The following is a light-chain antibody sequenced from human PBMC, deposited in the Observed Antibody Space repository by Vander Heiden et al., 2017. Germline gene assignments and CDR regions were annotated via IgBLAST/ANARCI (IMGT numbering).Light chain of an antibody. V-gene: IGKV1-39*01. J-gene: IGKJ1*01. CDR1: QSISSY. Sequence: DIQMTQSPSSLSASVGDRVTITCRASQSISSYLNWYQQKPGKAPKLLIYAASSLQSGVPSRFSGSGSGTDFTLTIRSLQPEDFATYYCQQSDSTKWTFGQGTKVEIK. CDR2: AAS. CDR3: QQSDSTKWT.